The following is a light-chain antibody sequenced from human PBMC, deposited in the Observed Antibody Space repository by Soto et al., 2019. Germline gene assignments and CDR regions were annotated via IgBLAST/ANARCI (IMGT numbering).Light chain of an antibody. CDR3: QQSYSTPLT. Sequence: DIQMTQSPSSLSASVGDRATITCRASQSISSYLNWYQQKPGKAPKLLIYAASSLQSGVPSRFSGSGSGTDFTLTISSLQPEDFATYYGQQSYSTPLTFGPGTKVDIK. V-gene: IGKV1-39*01. CDR2: AAS. CDR1: QSISSY. J-gene: IGKJ3*01.